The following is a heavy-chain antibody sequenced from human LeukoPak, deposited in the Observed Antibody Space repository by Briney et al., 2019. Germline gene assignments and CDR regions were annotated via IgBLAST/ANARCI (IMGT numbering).Heavy chain of an antibody. CDR2: ISGCGGGT. CDR1: GFSFSSYA. CDR3: AKDPPDTVTTRGYFDY. V-gene: IGHV3-23*01. Sequence: GGSLRLSCTASGFSFSSYAMSWVRQAPRPGLDWVSAISGCGGGTYYEDPVQGRFTICRNNSKNTLYLQMNSLRAEDTAVYYCAKDPPDTVTTRGYFDYWGQGTLVTVSS. D-gene: IGHD4-17*01. J-gene: IGHJ4*02.